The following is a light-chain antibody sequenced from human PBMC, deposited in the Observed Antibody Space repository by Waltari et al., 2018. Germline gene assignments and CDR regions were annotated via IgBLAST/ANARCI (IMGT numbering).Light chain of an antibody. CDR1: QSVNDY. CDR3: QQRSNWPLT. Sequence: EVVLTQSTATLSLSPGERATLSCRASQSVNDYLAWYQQKPGQAPRLLMYDASNRATGIPARFSGSGSGTDFTLTISSLESEDFAVYYCQQRSNWPLTFGGGTKVEIK. V-gene: IGKV3-11*01. CDR2: DAS. J-gene: IGKJ4*01.